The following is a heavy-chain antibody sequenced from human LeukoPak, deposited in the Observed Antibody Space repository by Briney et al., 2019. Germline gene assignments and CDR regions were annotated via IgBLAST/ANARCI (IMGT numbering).Heavy chain of an antibody. CDR1: GFTFNSYW. V-gene: IGHV3-74*01. Sequence: GGSLRLSCAASGFTFNSYWMHWVRQAPGKGLIWVSRINSDGSSTNYADSVKGRFTISRDNAKNTLYLQMNSLTAEDTAVSYRARQYNYGLDYWGQGTLVTVSS. CDR2: INSDGSST. J-gene: IGHJ4*02. D-gene: IGHD5-18*01. CDR3: ARQYNYGLDY.